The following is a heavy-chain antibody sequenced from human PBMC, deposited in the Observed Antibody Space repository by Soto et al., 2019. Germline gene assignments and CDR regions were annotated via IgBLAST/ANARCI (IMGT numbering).Heavy chain of an antibody. Sequence: QVQLQESGPGLVKPSQTLSLTCTVSGGSISSGGYYWSWIRQHPGKGLEWIGYIYYSGSNYYNPSLKSRVTISVDTSKNQFSLKLSSVTAADTAVYYCARSIAAAGLNFDYWGQGTLVTVSS. D-gene: IGHD6-13*01. CDR2: IYYSGSN. J-gene: IGHJ4*02. CDR1: GGSISSGGYY. CDR3: ARSIAAAGLNFDY. V-gene: IGHV4-31*03.